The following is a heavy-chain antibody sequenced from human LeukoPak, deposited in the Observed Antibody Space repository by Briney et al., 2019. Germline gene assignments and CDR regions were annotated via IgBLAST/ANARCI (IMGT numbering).Heavy chain of an antibody. D-gene: IGHD3-22*01. CDR1: GYNFISYA. J-gene: IGHJ2*01. CDR2: IHTDNGDT. Sequence: GASVKVSCKASGYNFISYAMYWVRQAPGQRLEWMGWIHTDNGDTKYSHYFLGRVTITRDTSANTAYMELSSLRSEDTAVYYCARDYYYDSSGHKSGYFDLWGRGTLVTVSS. CDR3: ARDYYYDSSGHKSGYFDL. V-gene: IGHV1-3*04.